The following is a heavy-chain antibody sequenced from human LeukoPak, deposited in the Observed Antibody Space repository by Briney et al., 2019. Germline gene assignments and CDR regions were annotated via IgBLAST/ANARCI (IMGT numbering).Heavy chain of an antibody. J-gene: IGHJ3*02. CDR2: IYYSGNT. V-gene: IGHV4-59*01. CDR1: GGSISSYY. CDR3: ARDSRGAFDI. Sequence: SETLSLTCTVSGGSISSYYWSWIRQPPGKGLEWIGYIYYSGNTNYNPSLKSRVTISVDTSKNQFSLKLSSVTAADTAVYYCARDSRGAFDIWGQGTMVTVS.